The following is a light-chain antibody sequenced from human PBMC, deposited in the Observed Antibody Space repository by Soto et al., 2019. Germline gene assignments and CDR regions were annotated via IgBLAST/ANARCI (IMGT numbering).Light chain of an antibody. V-gene: IGKV3-15*01. CDR3: QQYNNWPPWT. CDR1: QSVDSF. J-gene: IGKJ1*01. Sequence: EVVMTQSPAALSVSPGERATLSCRASQSVDSFLAWYQQKPDQAPRLLIYGASTRATGIPARFSGSGSGTEFTLTISSLQSEDFAVYYCQQYNNWPPWTFGQGTKVEIK. CDR2: GAS.